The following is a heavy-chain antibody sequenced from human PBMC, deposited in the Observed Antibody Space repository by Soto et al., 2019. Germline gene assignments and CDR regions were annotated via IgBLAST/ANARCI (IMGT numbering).Heavy chain of an antibody. CDR1: GGSISTTHW. CDR3: ARGPNSSSWYYFDY. D-gene: IGHD6-13*01. Sequence: SETLSLTCAVSGGSISTTHWWTWIRQPPGKGLEWIGEINHSGSTNYNPSLKSRVTISVDTSKNQFSLKLSSVTAADTAVYYCARGPNSSSWYYFDYWGQGTLVTVSS. CDR2: INHSGST. J-gene: IGHJ4*02. V-gene: IGHV4-4*02.